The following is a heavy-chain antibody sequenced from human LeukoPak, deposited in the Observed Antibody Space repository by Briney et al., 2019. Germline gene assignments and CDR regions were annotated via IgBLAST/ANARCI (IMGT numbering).Heavy chain of an antibody. J-gene: IGHJ5*02. CDR1: GYSFTSQW. CDR3: ARLIKEGVLTLFVP. D-gene: IGHD2-8*02. V-gene: IGHV5-51*01. CDR2: IYPGESDT. Sequence: GESLKISSKGSGYSFTSQWIGWVREMPGKGLEWMGIIYPGESDTRYNPSIQGQVTISADKSISTTYLQWSSLKASDTAMYYCARLIKEGVLTLFVPWSEGNLVTVSS.